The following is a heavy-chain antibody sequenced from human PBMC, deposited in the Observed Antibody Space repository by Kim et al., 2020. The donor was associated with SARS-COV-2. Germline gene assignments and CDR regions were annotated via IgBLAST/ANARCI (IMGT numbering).Heavy chain of an antibody. CDR2: ISWNSGDI. V-gene: IGHV3-9*01. CDR3: SKDIPSSGSRGCFHY. Sequence: GGSLRLSCAASGFSFGDYAMHWVRQAPGKGLEWVSGISWNSGDIDYADSVKGRFTISRDNAKNSLYLQMNSLRPEDTALYYCSKDIPSSGSRGCFHYWGQGTLVTVSS. CDR1: GFSFGDYA. J-gene: IGHJ4*02. D-gene: IGHD3-22*01.